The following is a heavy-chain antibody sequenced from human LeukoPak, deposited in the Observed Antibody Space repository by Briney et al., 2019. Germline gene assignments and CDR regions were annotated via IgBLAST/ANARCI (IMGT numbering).Heavy chain of an antibody. D-gene: IGHD6-13*01. CDR1: GFTFSNYA. CDR3: ATGEEQLGSFDY. CDR2: ISGTGDAT. J-gene: IGHJ4*02. V-gene: IGHV3-23*01. Sequence: GGSLRLSCAASGFTFSNYALSWVRQAPGKGLEWVSAISGTGDATWYPDSVKGRFTISRDKSKNTLYLQMNSLRAEDTAVYYCATGEEQLGSFDYWGQGTLVTVSS.